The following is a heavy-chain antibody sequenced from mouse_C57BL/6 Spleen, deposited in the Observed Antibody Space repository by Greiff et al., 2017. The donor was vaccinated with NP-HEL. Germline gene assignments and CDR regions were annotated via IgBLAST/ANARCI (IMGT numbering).Heavy chain of an antibody. D-gene: IGHD1-1*01. J-gene: IGHJ4*01. CDR1: GYAFSSSW. CDR2: IYPGDGDT. V-gene: IGHV1-82*01. CDR3: ARPRYYYGSSSYAMDY. Sequence: VQLQQSGPELVKPGASVKISCKASGYAFSSSWMNWVKQRPGKGLEWIGRIYPGDGDTNYNGKFKGKATLTADKSSSTAYMQLSSLTSEDSAVYFCARPRYYYGSSSYAMDYWGQGTSVTVSS.